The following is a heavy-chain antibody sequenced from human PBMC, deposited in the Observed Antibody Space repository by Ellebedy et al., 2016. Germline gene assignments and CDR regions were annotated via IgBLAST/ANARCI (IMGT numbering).Heavy chain of an antibody. V-gene: IGHV4-34*01. Sequence: SETLSLTCAVYGGSFSGYYWSWIRQPPGKGLEWIGEINHSGSTNYNPSLKSRVTISVDTSKKQFSLKLSSVTAADTAVYYCARLGMGYHSGDLALWGQGTLVTVSS. J-gene: IGHJ4*02. CDR1: GGSFSGYY. CDR2: INHSGST. CDR3: ARLGMGYHSGDLAL. D-gene: IGHD2-15*01.